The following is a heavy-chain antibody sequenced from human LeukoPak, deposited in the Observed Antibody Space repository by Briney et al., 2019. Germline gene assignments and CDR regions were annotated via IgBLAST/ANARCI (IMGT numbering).Heavy chain of an antibody. J-gene: IGHJ4*02. D-gene: IGHD4-11*01. CDR2: ISSSGAYI. CDR1: GFTFSTSW. Sequence: PGGSLRLSCAASGFTFSTSWMSWVRQAPGKGLEWVSSISSSGAYIFYADSVKGRFTISRDNAKNSLYLQMNSLRAEDTAVYYCAREPTTVSPPGWGQGTLVTVSS. CDR3: AREPTTVSPPG. V-gene: IGHV3-21*01.